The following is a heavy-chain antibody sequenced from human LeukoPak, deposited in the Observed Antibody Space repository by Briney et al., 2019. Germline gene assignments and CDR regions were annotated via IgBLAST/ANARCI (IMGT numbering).Heavy chain of an antibody. J-gene: IGHJ4*02. Sequence: PGGSLRLSCAASGFTFSSYSMNWVRQAPGKGLEWVSSISSSSSYIYYADSVKGRFTISRDNAKNSLYLQMNSLRAEDTAVYYCVREDMVRGVTRGSGFDYWGQGTLVTVSS. V-gene: IGHV3-21*01. CDR3: VREDMVRGVTRGSGFDY. CDR1: GFTFSSYS. CDR2: ISSSSSYI. D-gene: IGHD3-10*01.